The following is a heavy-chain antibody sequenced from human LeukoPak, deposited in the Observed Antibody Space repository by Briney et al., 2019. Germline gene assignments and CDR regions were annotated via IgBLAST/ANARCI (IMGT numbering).Heavy chain of an antibody. V-gene: IGHV4-59*11. CDR2: IYYSGST. J-gene: IGHJ4*02. D-gene: IGHD5-12*01. CDR3: ARGGDSGYDLDYFDY. CDR1: GGSISSHY. Sequence: SSETLSLTCPVAGGSISSHYWSSTRQPPGKGLEWIGYIYYSGSTNYNPSLKSRATISVDTPKNQFSLKLSSVTAADTAVYYCARGGDSGYDLDYFDYWGQGTLVTVSS.